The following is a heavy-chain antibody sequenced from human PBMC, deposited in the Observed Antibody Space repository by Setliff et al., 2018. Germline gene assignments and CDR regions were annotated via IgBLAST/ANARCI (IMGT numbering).Heavy chain of an antibody. D-gene: IGHD2-21*02. Sequence: GGSLRLSCAASGFTFSSYWMSWVRQAPGKGLEWVANIKQDGSNKYYGDSVKGRFTISRDNSKNTLYLQMNSLRVEDTAVYYCARAFGGNSDAFDIWGQGTVVTVSS. J-gene: IGHJ3*02. CDR2: IKQDGSNK. CDR3: ARAFGGNSDAFDI. V-gene: IGHV3-7*01. CDR1: GFTFSSYW.